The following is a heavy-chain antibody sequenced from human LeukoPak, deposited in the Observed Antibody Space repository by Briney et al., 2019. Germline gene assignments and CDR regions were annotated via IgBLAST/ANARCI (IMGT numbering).Heavy chain of an antibody. CDR3: ARDAVVYCSGGSCYFSIDY. CDR2: INTNTGNP. J-gene: IGHJ4*02. CDR1: GYTFTSYA. Sequence: ASVKVSCKASGYTFTSYAMNWVRQAPGQGLEWMGWINTNTGNPTYAQGFTGRFVFSLDTSVSTAYLQISSLKAEDTAVYYCARDAVVYCSGGSCYFSIDYWGQGTLVTVSS. V-gene: IGHV7-4-1*02. D-gene: IGHD2-15*01.